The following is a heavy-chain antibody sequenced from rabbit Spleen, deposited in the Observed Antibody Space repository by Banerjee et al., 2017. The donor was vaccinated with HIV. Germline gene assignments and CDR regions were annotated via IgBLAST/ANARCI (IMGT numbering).Heavy chain of an antibody. V-gene: IGHV1S45*01. CDR2: IGAGSSGST. Sequence: QEQLEESGGGLVKPEGSLTLTCKASGFSFSDRDVMCWVRQAPGKGLEWIACIGAGSSGSTYYANWAKGRFTISKTSSTTVTLQMTSLTAADTATYFCAREVLYADYAAFGDATMHYFDLWGPGTLVTVS. J-gene: IGHJ4*01. CDR3: AREVLYADYAAFGDATMHYFDL. CDR1: GFSFSDRDV. D-gene: IGHD2-1*01.